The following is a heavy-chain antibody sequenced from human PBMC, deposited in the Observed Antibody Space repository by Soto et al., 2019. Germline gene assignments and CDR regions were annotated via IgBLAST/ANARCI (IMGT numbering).Heavy chain of an antibody. Sequence: QVQLVQSGAEVKKPGSSVKVSCKASGGTFSSYAISWVRQAPGQGLEWMGGIIPIFGTANYAQKFQGRVTITADESTSTAYMELCSLRSEDTAVYYCARVLAYCGGDCYSGPGHLDYWGQGTLVTVSS. V-gene: IGHV1-69*01. D-gene: IGHD2-21*02. J-gene: IGHJ4*02. CDR3: ARVLAYCGGDCYSGPGHLDY. CDR1: GGTFSSYA. CDR2: IIPIFGTA.